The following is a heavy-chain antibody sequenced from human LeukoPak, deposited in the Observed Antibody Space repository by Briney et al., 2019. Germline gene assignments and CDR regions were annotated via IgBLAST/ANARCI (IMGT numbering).Heavy chain of an antibody. CDR2: MNPNSGNT. V-gene: IGHV1-8*01. J-gene: IGHJ6*03. CDR3: ARGIVSHYYYYMDV. CDR1: GYTFTSYD. D-gene: IGHD3-16*02. Sequence: GASVKVSCKASGYTFTSYDINWVRQATGQGLEWMGWMNPNSGNTGYAQKFQGRVTMTGSTSISTAYMELSSLRSEDTAVYYCARGIVSHYYYYMDVWGKGTTVTVSS.